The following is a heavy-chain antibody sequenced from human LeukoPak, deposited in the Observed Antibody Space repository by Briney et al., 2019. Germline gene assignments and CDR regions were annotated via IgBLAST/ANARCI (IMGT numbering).Heavy chain of an antibody. CDR1: GGSISSGGYY. CDR2: IYYSGST. Sequence: SETPSLTCTVSGGSISSGGYYWSWIRQHPGKGLEWIGYIYYSGSTYYNPSLKSRVTISVDTSKNQFSLKLSSVTAADTAVYYCARDGWSGYDCWGQGTLVTVSS. CDR3: ARDGWSGYDC. J-gene: IGHJ4*02. D-gene: IGHD3-3*01. V-gene: IGHV4-31*03.